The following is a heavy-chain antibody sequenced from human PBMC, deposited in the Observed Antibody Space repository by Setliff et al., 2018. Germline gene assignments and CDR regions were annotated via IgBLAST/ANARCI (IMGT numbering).Heavy chain of an antibody. Sequence: GGSLRLSCAASGFTFVNYWMHWVRQAPGKGLVWVSRVNSDGSSTICADSVRGRFTISRDNSKNTVYLRMNALRAEDTGLYYCARDRGQVTVNNRYGFYYYGMDVWGQGTTVTVSS. CDR3: ARDRGQVTVNNRYGFYYYGMDV. J-gene: IGHJ6*02. V-gene: IGHV3-74*01. CDR1: GFTFVNYW. CDR2: VNSDGSST. D-gene: IGHD3-16*02.